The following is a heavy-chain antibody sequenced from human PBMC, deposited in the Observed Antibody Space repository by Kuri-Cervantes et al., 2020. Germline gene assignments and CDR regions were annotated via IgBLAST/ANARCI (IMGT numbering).Heavy chain of an antibody. CDR2: ISSSSSYI. CDR1: GFTFSSYA. D-gene: IGHD1-26*01. Sequence: GGSLRLSCAASGFTFSSYAMSWVRQAPGKGLEWVSAISSSSSYIYYADSVKGRFTISRDNAKNSLYLQMNSLRAEDTAVYYCARGYGSYAPFDYWGQGTLVTVSS. CDR3: ARGYGSYAPFDY. V-gene: IGHV3-21*01. J-gene: IGHJ4*02.